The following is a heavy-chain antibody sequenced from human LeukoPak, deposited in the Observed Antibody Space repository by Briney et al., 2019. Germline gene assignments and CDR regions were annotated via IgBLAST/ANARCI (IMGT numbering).Heavy chain of an antibody. CDR1: GGSISSYY. V-gene: IGHV4-59*08. CDR3: ARASFAATFVYY. CDR2: IYYSGST. D-gene: IGHD3-10*01. Sequence: SETLSLTCTVSGGSISSYYWSWIRQPPGKGLEWIGYIYYSGSTNYNPSLKSRVTISVDTSKNQFSLKLSSVTAADTAVYYCARASFAATFVYYWGQGTLVTVSS. J-gene: IGHJ4*02.